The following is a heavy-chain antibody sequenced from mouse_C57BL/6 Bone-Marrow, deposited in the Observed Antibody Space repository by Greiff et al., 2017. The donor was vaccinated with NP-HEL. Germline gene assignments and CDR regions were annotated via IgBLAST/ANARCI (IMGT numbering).Heavy chain of an antibody. D-gene: IGHD1-1*01. Sequence: EVKLMESGEGLVKPGGSLKLSCAASGFTFSSYAMSWVRQTPEKRLEWVAYISSGGDYIYYADNVKGRFTISRDNARNTLYLQMSSLKSEDTAMYYCTREGYYGSSSHPSYAMDYWGQGTSVTVSS. V-gene: IGHV5-9-1*02. CDR2: ISSGGDYI. J-gene: IGHJ4*01. CDR3: TREGYYGSSSHPSYAMDY. CDR1: GFTFSSYA.